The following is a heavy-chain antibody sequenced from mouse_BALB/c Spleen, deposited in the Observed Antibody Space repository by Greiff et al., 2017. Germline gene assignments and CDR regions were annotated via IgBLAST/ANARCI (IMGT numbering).Heavy chain of an antibody. J-gene: IGHJ3*01. CDR2: ISYSGST. CDR1: GDSITSGY. D-gene: IGHD1-1*01. Sequence: DVQLQESGPSLVKPSQTLSLTCSVTGDSITSGYWNWIRKFPGNKLEYMGYISYSGSTYYNPSLKRRISITRDTSKNQYYLQLNSVTTEDTATYYCARYDYAGPWFAYWGQGTLVTVSA. CDR3: ARYDYAGPWFAY. V-gene: IGHV3-8*02.